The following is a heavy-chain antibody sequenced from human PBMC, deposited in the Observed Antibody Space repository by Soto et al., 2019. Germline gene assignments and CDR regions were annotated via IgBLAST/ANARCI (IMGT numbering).Heavy chain of an antibody. Sequence: GASVKVSWKACGYTFTGYYMHWVRQATRQGLEWMGWINPNSGGTNYAQKFQGWVTMTRDTSISTAYMELSRLRAEDTAVYYCARPRGGSSISPYYYYYMDVWGKGTTVTVSS. CDR1: GYTFTGYY. J-gene: IGHJ6*03. CDR2: INPNSGGT. V-gene: IGHV1-2*04. CDR3: ARPRGGSSISPYYYYYMDV. D-gene: IGHD6-6*01.